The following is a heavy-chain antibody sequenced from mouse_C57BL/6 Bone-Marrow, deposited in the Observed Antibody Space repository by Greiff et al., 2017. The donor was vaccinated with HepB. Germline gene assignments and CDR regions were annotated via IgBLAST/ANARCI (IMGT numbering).Heavy chain of an antibody. Sequence: EVQGVESGAELVRPGASVKLSCTASGFNIKDDYMHWVKQRPEQGLEWIGWIDPENGDTEYASKFQGKATITADTSSNTAYLQLSSLTSEDTAVYYCTYYYGSSYWYFDVWGTGTTVTVSS. CDR1: GFNIKDDY. CDR3: TYYYGSSYWYFDV. CDR2: IDPENGDT. V-gene: IGHV14-4*01. D-gene: IGHD1-1*01. J-gene: IGHJ1*03.